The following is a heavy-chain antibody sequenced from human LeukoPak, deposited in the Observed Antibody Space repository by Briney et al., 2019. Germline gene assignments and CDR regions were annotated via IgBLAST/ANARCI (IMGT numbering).Heavy chain of an antibody. V-gene: IGHV3-11*01. J-gene: IGHJ4*02. CDR3: ANPPTVTSFHY. D-gene: IGHD4-11*01. CDR1: GFTSSDSY. Sequence: GGSLRLSCAASGFTSSDSYMTWNRQAPGKALEWVSYISNSGSSIYYADSVKGRFTTSRDNAKSSLYLQMNSLRAEDTAIYYYANPPTVTSFHYWGQGTLVTVSS. CDR2: ISNSGSSI.